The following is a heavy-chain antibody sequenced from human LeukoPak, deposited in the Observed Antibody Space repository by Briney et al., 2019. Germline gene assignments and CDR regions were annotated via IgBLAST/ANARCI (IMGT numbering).Heavy chain of an antibody. D-gene: IGHD1-26*01. V-gene: IGHV4-4*09. CDR3: ASFVRGRTGGSYSYYYYMDV. CDR1: GDSISSYY. Sequence: SETLSLTCTVSGDSISSYYWSWVRQPPGKGLEWIGYIYTSGGTNYNPSLKSRVTISVDTSKNRFSLRLSSVTAADTAVYYCASFVRGRTGGSYSYYYYMDVWGKGTTVTVSS. J-gene: IGHJ6*03. CDR2: IYTSGGT.